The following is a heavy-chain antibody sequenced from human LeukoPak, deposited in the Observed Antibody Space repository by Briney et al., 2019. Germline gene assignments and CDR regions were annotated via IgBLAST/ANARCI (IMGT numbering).Heavy chain of an antibody. J-gene: IGHJ4*02. CDR2: IYYSGST. CDR1: GGSISSGDYY. D-gene: IGHD3-22*01. V-gene: IGHV4-30-4*01. Sequence: SETLSLTCTVSGGSISSGDYYWSWIRQPPGKGLEWIGYIYYSGSTYYNPSLKSRVTISVDTSKNQFSLKLSSVTAADTAVYYCARESTYYYDSGWGQGTLVTVSS. CDR3: ARESTYYYDSG.